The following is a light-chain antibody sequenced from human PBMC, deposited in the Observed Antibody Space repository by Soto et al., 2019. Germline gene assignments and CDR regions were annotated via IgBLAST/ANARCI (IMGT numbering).Light chain of an antibody. CDR1: SSIIGADYG. J-gene: IGLJ1*01. CDR3: QSYDSSLSTYV. Sequence: QSVLTQPPSVSGAPGQRVTISCTGSSSIIGADYGVHWYHQLPGTAPKILIYGNTNRPSGVPDRFSGSNSGTSASLAITGLRAEDEADYYCQSYDSSLSTYVFGTGTKVTVL. V-gene: IGLV1-40*01. CDR2: GNT.